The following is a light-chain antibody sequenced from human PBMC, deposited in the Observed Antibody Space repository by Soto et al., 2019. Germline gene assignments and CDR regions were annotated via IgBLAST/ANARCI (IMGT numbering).Light chain of an antibody. CDR2: AAS. CDR1: QSISTY. J-gene: IGKJ3*01. CDR3: QVSYRAPSVT. V-gene: IGKV1-39*01. Sequence: IQMTQSPASLSASVGDRVTITCRASQSISTYLTWYQHKPGKAPKILIYAASSLQSGVPGRFRGRRTVKDFTLTIISLHPEEFASDYCQVSYRAPSVTCGAGTKVHIK.